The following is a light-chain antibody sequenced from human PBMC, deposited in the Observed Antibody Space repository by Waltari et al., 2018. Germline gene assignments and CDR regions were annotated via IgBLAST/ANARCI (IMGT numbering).Light chain of an antibody. Sequence: QSALTQPASVSGSPGQTITISCTGTRSDIGSYSYVSWYQQHPGKAPKLIISGVSSRTSVVSSRCSGSKSGNTASLSISGLQAEDEADYYCSSCTTSTTLVVFGGVTKVTVL. V-gene: IGLV2-14*03. CDR3: SSCTTSTTLVV. CDR1: RSDIGSYSY. CDR2: GVS. J-gene: IGLJ2*01.